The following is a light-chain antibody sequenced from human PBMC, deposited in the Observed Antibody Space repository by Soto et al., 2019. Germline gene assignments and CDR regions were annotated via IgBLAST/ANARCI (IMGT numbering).Light chain of an antibody. J-gene: IGKJ1*01. CDR3: QQYGTSPGT. V-gene: IGKV3-20*01. CDR2: GVS. Sequence: EIVLTQSPGTLSLSPGERATLSCRASQSVRSSYLAWYQQKLGQAPRLLIYGVSNRATGIPDRFSGSGSGTDFTLTISRLESEDFAVYYGQQYGTSPGTFGQGTKVEIK. CDR1: QSVRSSY.